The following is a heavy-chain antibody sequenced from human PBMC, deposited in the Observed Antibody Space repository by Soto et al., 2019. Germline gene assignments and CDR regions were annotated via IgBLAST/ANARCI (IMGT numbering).Heavy chain of an antibody. D-gene: IGHD3-9*01. J-gene: IGHJ4*02. CDR2: ISAYNGNT. CDR1: GYTFTSYG. CDR3: ARGPAEGVLRYFDWLSRPYYFDY. Sequence: QVQLVQSGAEVKKPGASVKVSCKASGYTFTSYGISWLRQAPGQGLEWMGWISAYNGNTNYAQKLQGRVTMTTDTSTSTAYMELRSLRSDDTAVYYCARGPAEGVLRYFDWLSRPYYFDYCGQGTLVTVSS. V-gene: IGHV1-18*01.